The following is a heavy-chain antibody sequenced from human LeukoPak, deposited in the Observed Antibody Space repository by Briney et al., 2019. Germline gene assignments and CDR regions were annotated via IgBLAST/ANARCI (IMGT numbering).Heavy chain of an antibody. J-gene: IGHJ4*02. CDR2: ISYDGSNK. CDR1: GFTFSSYG. V-gene: IGHV3-30*03. Sequence: GGSLRLSCAASGFTFSSYGMHWVRQAPGKGLEWVAVISYDGSNKYYADSVKGRFTISRDNSKNTLYLEMNSLRAEDTAVYHCARDRYCTTTRCSDYWGQGTLVTVSS. CDR3: ARDRYCTTTRCSDY. D-gene: IGHD2-2*01.